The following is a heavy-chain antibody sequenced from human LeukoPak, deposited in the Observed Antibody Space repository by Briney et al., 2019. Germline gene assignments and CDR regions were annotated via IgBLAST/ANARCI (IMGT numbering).Heavy chain of an antibody. CDR2: IKFDGSNI. CDR3: ARIAAQGGRYYYYYMDV. Sequence: GGSLRLSCAASGFNFGDYAMHWVRQAPVKGLEWVAVIKFDGSNIHYADSVRGRFTISRDNSKNTLYLQINSLRAEDTALYYCARIAAQGGRYYYYYMDVWGKGTTVTVSS. J-gene: IGHJ6*03. CDR1: GFNFGDYA. D-gene: IGHD6-13*01. V-gene: IGHV3-30*04.